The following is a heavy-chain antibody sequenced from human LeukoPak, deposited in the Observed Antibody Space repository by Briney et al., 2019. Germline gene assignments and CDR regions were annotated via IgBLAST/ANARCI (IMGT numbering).Heavy chain of an antibody. Sequence: GGSLRLSCAASGFTFRSHGMHWVRLAPGKGLEWVAFISYDGSNKYYADSMKGRFTISRDNSQNTVYLQMNSLRVEDTALYYCARKQYSESSWVLGAFDLWGQGTMVIVSS. J-gene: IGHJ3*01. CDR3: ARKQYSESSWVLGAFDL. CDR1: GFTFRSHG. D-gene: IGHD6-6*01. CDR2: ISYDGSNK. V-gene: IGHV3-30*03.